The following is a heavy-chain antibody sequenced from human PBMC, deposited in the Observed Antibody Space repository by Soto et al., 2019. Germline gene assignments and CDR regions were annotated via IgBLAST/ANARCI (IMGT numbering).Heavy chain of an antibody. D-gene: IGHD3-10*01. J-gene: IGHJ5*02. CDR3: AKTLWFGEPFS. CDR2: ISQTGTT. Sequence: SETLSLTCAVSGGSITSGNSYSWAWIRQPPGRGLEWIGSISQTGTTSYNPSLKSRVSVSLDKSKNQFSLRLSSVTAADTAVYYCAKTLWFGEPFSWGQGTLVTVSS. V-gene: IGHV4-30-2*01. CDR1: GGSITSGNSYS.